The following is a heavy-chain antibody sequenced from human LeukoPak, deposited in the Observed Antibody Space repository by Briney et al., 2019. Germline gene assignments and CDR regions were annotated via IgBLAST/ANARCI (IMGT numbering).Heavy chain of an antibody. CDR1: GFIFSDYY. D-gene: IGHD2-15*01. V-gene: IGHV3-11*01. J-gene: IGHJ6*03. CDR2: ISSSGGTV. CDR3: ARVYCSATTCQNPLSQYYYYMDV. Sequence: EGSLRLSCAASGFIFSDYYMTWIRQAPGKGLEWVSYISSSGGTVFYADSVKGRFTISRDNAKNSLYLQMNSLRDDDTAVYYCARVYCSATTCQNPLSQYYYYMDVWGKGTTVTVSS.